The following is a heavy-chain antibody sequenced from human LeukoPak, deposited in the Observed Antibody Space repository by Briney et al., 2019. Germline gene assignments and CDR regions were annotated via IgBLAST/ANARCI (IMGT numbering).Heavy chain of an antibody. CDR1: GFTFSSYA. D-gene: IGHD2-21*02. CDR2: ISYDGSNK. Sequence: GGSLRLSCAASGFTFSSYAMHWVRQAPGKGLEWVAVISYDGSNKYYADSVKGRFTISRDNSKNTLYLQMDSLRAEDTAVYYCAPRWVTLPAEYFQHWGQGTLVTVSS. CDR3: APRWVTLPAEYFQH. V-gene: IGHV3-30-3*01. J-gene: IGHJ1*01.